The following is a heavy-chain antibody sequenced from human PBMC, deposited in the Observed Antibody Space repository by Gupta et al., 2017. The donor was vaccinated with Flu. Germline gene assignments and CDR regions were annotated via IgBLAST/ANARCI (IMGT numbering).Heavy chain of an antibody. Sequence: GKRPEWVGFIRTKTYGETTDYAASVKGKFTISRDDSRSVAYLHMNSLETEDTGVYYCTRGAITVAGDYYGLDVWGQGTTVTVSS. CDR2: IRTKTYGETT. D-gene: IGHD6-19*01. J-gene: IGHJ6*02. CDR3: TRGAITVAGDYYGLDV. V-gene: IGHV3-49*02.